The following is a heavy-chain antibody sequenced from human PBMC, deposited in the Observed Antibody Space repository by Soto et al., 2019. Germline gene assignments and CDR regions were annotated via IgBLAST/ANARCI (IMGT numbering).Heavy chain of an antibody. D-gene: IGHD1-1*01. V-gene: IGHV3-7*01. CDR2: IKADGSER. Sequence: RLSCAASGFTFDTYWMCWVRQAPGKGLEWVANIKADGSERYYVDSVKGRFTISRANAKNSLYLQMHNLRAEDTAVYYCARDSGTSDYWGQGTLVTVSS. CDR3: ARDSGTSDY. J-gene: IGHJ4*02. CDR1: GFTFDTYW.